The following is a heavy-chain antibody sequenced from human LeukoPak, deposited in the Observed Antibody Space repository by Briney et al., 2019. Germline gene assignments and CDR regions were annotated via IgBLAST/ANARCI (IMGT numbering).Heavy chain of an antibody. V-gene: IGHV4-34*01. CDR3: ASGYYYDSSGYPALVY. D-gene: IGHD3-22*01. CDR1: GGSFSGYY. J-gene: IGHJ4*02. CDR2: IYYSGST. Sequence: SETLSLTCAVYGGSFSGYYWSWIRQPPGKGLEWIGSIYYSGSTYYNPSLKSRVTISVDTSKNQFSLKLSSVTAADTAVYYCASGYYYDSSGYPALVYWGQGTLVTVSS.